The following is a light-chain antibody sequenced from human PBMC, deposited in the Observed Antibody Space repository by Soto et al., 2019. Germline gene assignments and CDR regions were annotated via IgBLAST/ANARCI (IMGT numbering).Light chain of an antibody. CDR2: GNN. CDR1: SSDIGAGYD. Sequence: QSVLTQPPSVSGAPGQRVTISCTGSSSDIGAGYDVHWYQQVPGTAPKLLIYGNNNRPSGVPGRFSGSKSGTSASLAITGLQAEDEADYYCHSYDTTLSGYVFGTGTKVTVL. J-gene: IGLJ1*01. CDR3: HSYDTTLSGYV. V-gene: IGLV1-40*01.